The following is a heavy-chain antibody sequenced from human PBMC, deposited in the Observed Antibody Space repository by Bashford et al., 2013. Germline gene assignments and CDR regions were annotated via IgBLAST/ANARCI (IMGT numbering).Heavy chain of an antibody. CDR3: ATKDYTKSSFHPFFNY. Sequence: GGSLRLSCAVSGITFSTYNLNWVRQAPGQGLEWVASISSTSTYIYYTDSVSGRFTVSRDNAKESMFLQMNSLRAEDSAVYYCATKDYTKSSFHPFFNYWGQGTLVTVSS. D-gene: IGHD2-2*02. CDR1: GITFSTYN. CDR2: ISSTSTYI. J-gene: IGHJ4*02. V-gene: IGHV3-21*01.